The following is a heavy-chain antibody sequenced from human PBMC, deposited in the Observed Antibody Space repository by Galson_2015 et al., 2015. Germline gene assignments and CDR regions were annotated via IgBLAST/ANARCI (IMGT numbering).Heavy chain of an antibody. CDR3: ASLMATIRRAPLDY. D-gene: IGHD5-24*01. CDR1: GFTFSSYW. CDR2: IKQDGSEK. J-gene: IGHJ4*02. V-gene: IGHV3-7*03. Sequence: SLRLSCAASGFTFSSYWMSWVRQAPGKGLEWVANIKQDGSEKYYVDSVKGRFTISRDNAKNSLYLQMNSLRAEDTAVYYCASLMATIRRAPLDYWGQGVLVTVSS.